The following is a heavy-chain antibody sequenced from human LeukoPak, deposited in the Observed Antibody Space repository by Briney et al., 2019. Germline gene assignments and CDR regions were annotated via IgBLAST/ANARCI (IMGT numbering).Heavy chain of an antibody. J-gene: IGHJ6*02. CDR1: GFTFTAYT. CDR3: TRDDYSDSPTYYNGMDV. CDR2: MSGIGGFV. V-gene: IGHV3-21*01. D-gene: IGHD4/OR15-4a*01. Sequence: PGGSLRLSCAASGFTFTAYTMNWVRQAPGKGLEWVSSMSGIGGFVHYADSVKGRFTISRDNAKSSLCLQMISLRAEDTAVYFCTRDDYSDSPTYYNGMDVWGQGTAVTVSS.